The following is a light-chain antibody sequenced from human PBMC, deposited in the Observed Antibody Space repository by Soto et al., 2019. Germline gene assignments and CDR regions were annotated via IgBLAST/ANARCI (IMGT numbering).Light chain of an antibody. J-gene: IGKJ4*01. Sequence: EIVLTQSPATLSLSPGERVTLSCRASQSVSSYLAWYQQKPGQAPRLLIYDASNRATGIPARFSGSGSGTDFTLTISSLEPEDFAVYYCQQRSTSLTFGGGTNVEIK. CDR3: QQRSTSLT. CDR2: DAS. CDR1: QSVSSY. V-gene: IGKV3-11*01.